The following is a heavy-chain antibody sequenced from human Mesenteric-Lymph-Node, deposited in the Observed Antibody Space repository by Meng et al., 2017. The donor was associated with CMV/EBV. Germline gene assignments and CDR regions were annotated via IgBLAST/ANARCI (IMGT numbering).Heavy chain of an antibody. Sequence: GGSLRLSCAASGLTFSRYGMHWVRQAPGKGLEWVAFIRYDGSNKYYADSVKGRFTISRDNPKNTLYLQMNSLRAEDTAIYYCAKHRGDSSGWYVGDYFDYWGQGTLVTVS. CDR1: GLTFSRYG. V-gene: IGHV3-30*02. CDR2: IRYDGSNK. D-gene: IGHD6-19*01. CDR3: AKHRGDSSGWYVGDYFDY. J-gene: IGHJ4*02.